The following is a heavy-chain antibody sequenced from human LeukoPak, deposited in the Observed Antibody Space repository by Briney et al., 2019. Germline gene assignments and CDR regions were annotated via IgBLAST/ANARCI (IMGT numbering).Heavy chain of an antibody. CDR1: GFTFSSYS. CDR3: ARARIAVAGPFDY. Sequence: PGGSLRLSCAASGFTFSSYSMNWVRQAPGKGLEWVSIIYNGGTTNYADSVKGRFTISRDNSKNTLHLQMNSLRVEDTAVYYCARARIAVAGPFDYWGQGTLVTVSS. D-gene: IGHD6-19*01. J-gene: IGHJ4*02. V-gene: IGHV3-53*01. CDR2: IYNGGTT.